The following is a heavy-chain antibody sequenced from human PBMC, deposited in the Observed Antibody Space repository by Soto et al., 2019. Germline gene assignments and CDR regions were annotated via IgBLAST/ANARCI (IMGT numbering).Heavy chain of an antibody. CDR1: GGSISSGGYS. Sequence: PSELKRLTCAVSGGSISSGGYSWSLNRQPPGKGLEWIGYIYYSGSTNCNPSLKSRVTISVDTSKNQFSLKLSSVTAADTAVYYCAKNPGYYYDSTGYHFDYWGQGTLVTVSS. V-gene: IGHV4-61*08. CDR2: IYYSGST. J-gene: IGHJ4*02. D-gene: IGHD3-22*01. CDR3: AKNPGYYYDSTGYHFDY.